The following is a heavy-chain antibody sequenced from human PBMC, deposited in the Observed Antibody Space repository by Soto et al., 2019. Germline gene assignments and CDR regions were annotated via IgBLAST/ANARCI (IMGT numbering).Heavy chain of an antibody. D-gene: IGHD3-10*01. CDR1: GGTFSSYA. CDR2: IIPIFGTA. V-gene: IGHV1-69*01. J-gene: IGHJ6*02. CDR3: ARVKDMVRGYHYGYYGMDV. Sequence: QVQLVQSGAEVKKPGSSVKVSCKASGGTFSSYAISWVRQAPGQGLEWMGGIIPIFGTANYAQKFQGRVTITADESTSTAYMELSSLRSEDTGVYYCARVKDMVRGYHYGYYGMDVWGQGTTVTVSS.